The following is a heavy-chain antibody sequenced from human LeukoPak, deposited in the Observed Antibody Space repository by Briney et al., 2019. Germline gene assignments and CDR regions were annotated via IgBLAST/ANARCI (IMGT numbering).Heavy chain of an antibody. CDR2: IYYSGST. Sequence: SETLSLTCTVSGGSISSSSYYWGWIRQPPGKGLEWIVSIYYSGSTYYNPSLKSRVTISVDTSKNQFSLKLSSVTAADTAVYYCARDSGGYYDYVWGSYRPNYYFDYWGQGTLVTVSS. D-gene: IGHD3-16*02. V-gene: IGHV4-39*07. J-gene: IGHJ4*02. CDR1: GGSISSSSYY. CDR3: ARDSGGYYDYVWGSYRPNYYFDY.